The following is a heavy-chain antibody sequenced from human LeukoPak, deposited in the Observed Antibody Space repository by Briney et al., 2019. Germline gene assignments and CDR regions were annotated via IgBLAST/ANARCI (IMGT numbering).Heavy chain of an antibody. CDR1: GLTFSTSP. D-gene: IGHD3-22*01. J-gene: IGHJ4*02. V-gene: IGHV3-23*01. CDR3: ATKTPGNYPYDY. CDR2: SGTSGDT. Sequence: GGSLRLSCAASGLTFSTSPMNWVRLAPGNRLERVSTSGTSGDTYYADSVKGRFTISRDNSKSTLSLQMANLRVEDTAVYYCATKTPGNYPYDYWGQGILVTVSP.